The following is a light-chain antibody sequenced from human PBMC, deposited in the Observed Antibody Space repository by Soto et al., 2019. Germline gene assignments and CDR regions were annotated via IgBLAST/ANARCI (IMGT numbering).Light chain of an antibody. CDR3: QQYGSSYPWT. J-gene: IGKJ1*01. CDR2: GAS. V-gene: IGKV3-20*01. CDR1: QSVSSNY. Sequence: EIVLTQSPGTLSLSPGDSATLSCRASQSVSSNYLAWYQQKPGQAPRLLIYGASSRATGIPDTFSGSGSGTDFTLTIRRLEPEDFAVYYCQQYGSSYPWTFGQGTKGDIK.